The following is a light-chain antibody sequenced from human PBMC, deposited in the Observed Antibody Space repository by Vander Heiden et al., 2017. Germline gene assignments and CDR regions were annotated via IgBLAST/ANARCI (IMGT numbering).Light chain of an antibody. J-gene: IGKJ5*01. CDR2: AAS. CDR3: QRSDTTPIT. CDR1: QSISSY. Sequence: DIQMTQSPSSLSASVGDRVTITCRASQSISSYLNWYQQKPGKAPKLLIYAASSLQSGLPSRFSGSASGTDFTLTISRLQPEDFATYYSQRSDTTPITFGPGTRLEIK. V-gene: IGKV1-39*01.